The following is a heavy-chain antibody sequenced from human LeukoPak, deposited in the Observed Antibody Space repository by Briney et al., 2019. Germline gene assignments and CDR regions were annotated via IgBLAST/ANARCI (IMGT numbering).Heavy chain of an antibody. D-gene: IGHD2-2*01. Sequence: GGSLRLSCAASGFTVGYNYMTWVRQAPGKGLEWVSSISSSSSYIYYADSVKGRFTISRDNAKNSLYLQMNSLRAEDTAVYYCARSGFYKGYCSSTSCPGDYWGQGTLVTVSS. CDR2: ISSSSSYI. CDR1: GFTVGYNY. CDR3: ARSGFYKGYCSSTSCPGDY. J-gene: IGHJ4*02. V-gene: IGHV3-21*01.